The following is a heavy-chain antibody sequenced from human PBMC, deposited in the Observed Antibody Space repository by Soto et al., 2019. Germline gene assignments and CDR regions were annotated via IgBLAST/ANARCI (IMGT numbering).Heavy chain of an antibody. CDR1: GFTFSSYA. J-gene: IGHJ6*02. Sequence: QVPLVESGGGVVQPGRSLRLSCAASGFTFSSYAMHWVRQAPGKGLEWVAVISYDGSNKYYADSVKGRFTISRDNSKNTLYLQMNSLRAEDTAVYYCARAPLVVTAMHYYYYGMDVWGQGTTVTVSS. CDR3: ARAPLVVTAMHYYYYGMDV. D-gene: IGHD2-21*02. V-gene: IGHV3-30-3*01. CDR2: ISYDGSNK.